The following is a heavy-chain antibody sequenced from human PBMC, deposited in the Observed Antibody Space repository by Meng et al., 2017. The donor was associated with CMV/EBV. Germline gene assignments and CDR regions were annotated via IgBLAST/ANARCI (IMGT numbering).Heavy chain of an antibody. J-gene: IGHJ4*02. CDR2: ISGSGGST. CDR1: GFTFSSYA. V-gene: IGHV3-23*01. CDR3: AKVLLRFLEWLSPNFDY. Sequence: ESLKISCAASGFTFSSYAMSWVRQAPGKGLEWVSAISGSGGSTYYADSVKGRFTISRDNSKNTLYLQMNSLRAEDTAVYYCAKVLLRFLEWLSPNFDYWGQGTLVTVSS. D-gene: IGHD3-3*01.